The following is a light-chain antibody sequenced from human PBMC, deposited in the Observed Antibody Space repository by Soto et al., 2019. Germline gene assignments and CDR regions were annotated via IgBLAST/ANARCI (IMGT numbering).Light chain of an antibody. J-gene: IGLJ2*01. V-gene: IGLV2-14*01. CDR2: DVS. Sequence: QSALTQPASVSGSPGQSITISCTGTSSDVGGYNYVSWYQQHPGKAPKLMIYDVSNRPSGVSNRFSGSKSGNTASLTISGLQADDEDDYYCSSYTSSSTLGVVFGGGTQLTVL. CDR3: SSYTSSSTLGVV. CDR1: SSDVGGYNY.